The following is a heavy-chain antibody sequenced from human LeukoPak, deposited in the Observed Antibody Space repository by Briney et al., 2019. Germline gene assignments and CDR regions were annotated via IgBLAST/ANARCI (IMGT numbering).Heavy chain of an antibody. V-gene: IGHV4-59*08. J-gene: IGHJ4*02. CDR1: GGSISSYY. CDR2: IYYSGST. Sequence: PSETLSLTCTVSGGSISSYYWSWIRQPPGKGLEWIGYIYYSGSTNYNPSLKSRVTISVDTSKNQFSLKLSSVTAADTAVYYCVGQDYGGTFDYWGQGTLVTVSS. CDR3: VGQDYGGTFDY. D-gene: IGHD4-23*01.